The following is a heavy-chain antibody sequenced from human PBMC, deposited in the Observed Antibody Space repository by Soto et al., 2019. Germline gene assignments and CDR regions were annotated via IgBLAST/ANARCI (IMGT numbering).Heavy chain of an antibody. CDR2: ISGSGGST. CDR3: AKCPHYDILTGYYPIYNWFDP. CDR1: GFTFSSYA. D-gene: IGHD3-9*01. Sequence: GGSLSLSCAASGFTFSSYAMSWVRQAPGKGLEWVSAISGSGGSTYYADSVKGRFTISRDNSKNTLYLQMNSLRAEDTAVYYCAKCPHYDILTGYYPIYNWFDPWGQGTLVTVSS. J-gene: IGHJ5*02. V-gene: IGHV3-23*01.